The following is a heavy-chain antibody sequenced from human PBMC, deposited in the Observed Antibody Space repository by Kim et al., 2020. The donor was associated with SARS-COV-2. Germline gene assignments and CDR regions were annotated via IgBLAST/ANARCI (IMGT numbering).Heavy chain of an antibody. D-gene: IGHD3-3*01. Sequence: SETLSLTCTVSGGSMSYYYWSWIRQSPGKGPEWIGYFYYSGSTAYNPSLESRVTISVDTSKNHFSLRLRSVTAADTAVYYCARRGTWSGQGRAFDIWGQGTKVTVSS. V-gene: IGHV4-59*08. J-gene: IGHJ3*02. CDR2: FYYSGST. CDR3: ARRGTWSGQGRAFDI. CDR1: GGSMSYYY.